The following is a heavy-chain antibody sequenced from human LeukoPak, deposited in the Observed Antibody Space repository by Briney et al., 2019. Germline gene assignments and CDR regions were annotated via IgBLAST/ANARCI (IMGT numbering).Heavy chain of an antibody. CDR1: VGSISSYD. D-gene: IGHD6-13*01. CDR3: ARARYSSSWACDY. CDR2: IYYSGST. Sequence: PSETLSLTCTVSVGSISSYDWSWIRQPPGKGLEWIGYIYYSGSTNYNPSLKSRVTISVDTSKNQFSLKLSSVTAADTAVYYCARARYSSSWACDYWGQGTLVTVSS. J-gene: IGHJ4*02. V-gene: IGHV4-59*01.